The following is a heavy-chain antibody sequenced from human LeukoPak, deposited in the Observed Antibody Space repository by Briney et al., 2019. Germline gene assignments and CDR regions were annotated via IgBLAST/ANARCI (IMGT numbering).Heavy chain of an antibody. Sequence: PSETLSLTCTVSGGSISSSSYYWGWIRQPPGKGLEYIGSIHYSGSTYYNSSLRSRVTISVDTSKTQFSLKLSSVTAADTAVSYCARFGGSSGYYSDYWGQGTLVIVSS. V-gene: IGHV4-39*01. CDR2: IHYSGST. J-gene: IGHJ4*02. D-gene: IGHD3-22*01. CDR3: ARFGGSSGYYSDY. CDR1: GGSISSSSYY.